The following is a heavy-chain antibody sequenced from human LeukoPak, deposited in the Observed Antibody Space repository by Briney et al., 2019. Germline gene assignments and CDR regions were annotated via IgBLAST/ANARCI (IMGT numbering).Heavy chain of an antibody. CDR3: ARPKSCGGDCYVDY. D-gene: IGHD2-21*02. CDR2: IDPSDSYT. V-gene: IGHV5-10-1*04. CDR1: GYTFTSYW. Sequence: GESLKISCKGSGYTFTSYWISWVRQMPGKGLEWMGRIDPSDSYTNYSPSFQGQVTISADKSISTAYLQWSSLKASDTAMYHCARPKSCGGDCYVDYWGQGTLVTVSS. J-gene: IGHJ4*02.